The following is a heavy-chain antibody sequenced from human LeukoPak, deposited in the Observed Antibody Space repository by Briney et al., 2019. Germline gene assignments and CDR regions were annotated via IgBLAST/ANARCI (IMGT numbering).Heavy chain of an antibody. D-gene: IGHD3-22*01. CDR1: GGSIRSYY. CDR2: IFYSGGA. V-gene: IGHV4-59*01. Sequence: SETLSLTCTVSGGSIRSYYWSWIRQPPGKGLEWIGYIFYSGGANYNPSLKSRVTISVDTSKNQFSLKLTSVTAEDTAVYYCAREGGDYYDSSGYYRGLLDYWGQGTLVTVSS. CDR3: AREGGDYYDSSGYYRGLLDY. J-gene: IGHJ4*02.